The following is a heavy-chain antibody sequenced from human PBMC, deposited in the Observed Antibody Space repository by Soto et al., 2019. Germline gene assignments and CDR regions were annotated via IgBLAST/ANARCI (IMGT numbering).Heavy chain of an antibody. CDR1: GFTFSSYG. CDR2: IWYDGSNK. D-gene: IGHD3-22*01. J-gene: IGHJ4*02. CDR3: ARDEIGGYWYYFDY. V-gene: IGHV3-33*01. Sequence: GGSLRLSCAASGFTFSSYGMHWVRQAPGKGLEWVAVIWYDGSNKYYADSVKGRFTISRDNSKNTLYLQMNSLRAEDTAVYYCARDEIGGYWYYFDYWGQGTLVTVSS.